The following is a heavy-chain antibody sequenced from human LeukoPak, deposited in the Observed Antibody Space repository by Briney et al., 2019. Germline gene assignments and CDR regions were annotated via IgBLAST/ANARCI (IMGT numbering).Heavy chain of an antibody. CDR3: AADPGDY. J-gene: IGHJ4*02. CDR2: IKEDGSEK. Sequence: GGSLRLSCAASGFTFTTYWMSWVRQAPGKGLEWVANIKEDGSEKYYVDSVKGRFTISRDNAKNSVYLQMNSLRAEDTAVYFCAADPGDYWGLGTLVTVSS. D-gene: IGHD7-27*01. CDR1: GFTFTTYW. V-gene: IGHV3-7*01.